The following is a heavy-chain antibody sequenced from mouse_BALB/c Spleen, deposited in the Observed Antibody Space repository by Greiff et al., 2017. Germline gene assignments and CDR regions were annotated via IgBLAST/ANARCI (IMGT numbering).Heavy chain of an antibody. V-gene: IGHV3-2*02. D-gene: IGHD2-1*01. CDR3: ARRNSYAMDY. J-gene: IGHJ4*01. Sequence: DVQLQESGPGLVKPSQSLSLTCTVTGYSITSDYAWNWIRQFPGNKLEWMGYISYSGSTSYNPSLKSRISITRDTSKNQFFLQLNSVTTEDTATYYCARRNSYAMDYWGQGTSVTVSS. CDR1: GYSITSDYA. CDR2: ISYSGST.